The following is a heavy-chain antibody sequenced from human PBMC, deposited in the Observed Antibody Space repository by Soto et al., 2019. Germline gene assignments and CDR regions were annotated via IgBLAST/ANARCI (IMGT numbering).Heavy chain of an antibody. D-gene: IGHD3-16*01. CDR2: IKQDGSEK. CDR1: GFTFSSYW. CDR3: ARSIYDYIWGSYYFDY. J-gene: IGHJ4*02. V-gene: IGHV3-7*01. Sequence: GGSLRLSCAASGFTFSSYWMSWVRQAPGKGLEWVANIKQDGSEKYYVDSVKGRFTISRDNAKNSLYLQMNSLRAEDTAVYYCARSIYDYIWGSYYFDYWGQGTLVTVSS.